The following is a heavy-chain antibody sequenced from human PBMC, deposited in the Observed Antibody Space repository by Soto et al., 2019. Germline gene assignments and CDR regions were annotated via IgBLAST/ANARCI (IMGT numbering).Heavy chain of an antibody. D-gene: IGHD3-10*01. Sequence: QVQLQQWGAGLLKPSETLSLTCAVYGGSFSGYQWSWIRQTPGKGLEWNGEINDSGNINYNPSLKSRVNSLRDTPKKQISLKLSTVTAADTAVYFWARGLILCFGELSRRGGYYYYMDVWGKGTTVTVSS. CDR2: INDSGNI. CDR3: ARGLILCFGELSRRGGYYYYMDV. V-gene: IGHV4-34*01. J-gene: IGHJ6*03. CDR1: GGSFSGYQ.